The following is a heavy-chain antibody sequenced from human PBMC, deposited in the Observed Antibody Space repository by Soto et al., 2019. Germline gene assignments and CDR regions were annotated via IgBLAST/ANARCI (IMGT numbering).Heavy chain of an antibody. J-gene: IGHJ4*02. CDR1: GFNFDNYA. CDR3: AKDKGGTPYYIDS. Sequence: VLLVESGGGLVQPGRSLRLSCAVSGFNFDNYAMHWVRQAPGKGLEWVAAINWNSDKVAYAGSVLGRFTIFRDSAKNSLHLQMNDLTTEDTALYYCAKDKGGTPYYIDSWGQGIRVTVSS. D-gene: IGHD6-25*01. V-gene: IGHV3-9*01. CDR2: INWNSDKV.